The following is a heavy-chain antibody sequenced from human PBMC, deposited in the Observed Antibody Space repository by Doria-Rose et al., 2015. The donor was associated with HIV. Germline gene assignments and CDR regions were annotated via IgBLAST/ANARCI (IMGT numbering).Heavy chain of an antibody. CDR3: ARIKSSRWYHKYYFDF. CDR2: IFSDDER. V-gene: IGHV2-26*01. Sequence: QESGPVLMKPTETLTLTCTVSGVSLSGPGMGVSWIRQPPGKALEWLANIFSDDERSYKASLKSRLTISRSTSKSQVVLTMTDMDPVDTATYYCARIKSSRWYHKYYFDFWGQGTLVIVSA. J-gene: IGHJ4*02. CDR1: GVSLSGPGMG. D-gene: IGHD6-13*01.